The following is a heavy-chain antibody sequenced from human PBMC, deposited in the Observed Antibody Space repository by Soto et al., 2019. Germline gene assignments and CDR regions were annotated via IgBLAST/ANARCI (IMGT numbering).Heavy chain of an antibody. CDR3: ARDNTGSLDS. J-gene: IGHJ5*01. Sequence: SETPSLTCAVSRGSISSGGYSWSWIRQPPGKGLEWIGFIYHTGSTYYNPSLESRVTISVDRSKNQLYLRLSSVTAADTAVYYCARDNTGSLDSWGQGTLVTVSS. V-gene: IGHV4-30-2*01. CDR1: RGSISSGGYS. CDR2: IYHTGST. D-gene: IGHD3-10*01.